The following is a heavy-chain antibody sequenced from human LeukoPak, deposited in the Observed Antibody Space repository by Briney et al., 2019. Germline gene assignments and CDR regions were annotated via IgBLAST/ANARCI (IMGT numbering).Heavy chain of an antibody. CDR1: GVRFGGYA. Sequence: GGSLTLSCAASGVRFGGYARHWVGQGEGKGLEGVAVLSYDGSNKYYVGSVKGRFTISRDNSKNTLFLQMNSLRVDDTAVYYCAKERGSKSLDDWGQGSLVTVYS. CDR2: LSYDGSNK. D-gene: IGHD3-10*01. V-gene: IGHV3-30*18. J-gene: IGHJ4*02. CDR3: AKERGSKSLDD.